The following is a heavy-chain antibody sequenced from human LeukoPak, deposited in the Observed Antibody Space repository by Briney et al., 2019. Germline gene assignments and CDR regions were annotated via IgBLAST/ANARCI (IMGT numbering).Heavy chain of an antibody. V-gene: IGHV3-48*01. J-gene: IGHJ4*02. CDR1: GFTFSSYG. CDR3: SRDLAFFRGRSMVEDH. D-gene: IGHD3-3*02. Sequence: GGSLRLSCAASGFTFSSYGMSWVRQAPGKGLEGISYIDSRGTTTYYTESVRGRFIISRDNTNNPLYLQMDSLRAEDTSIYYCSRDLAFFRGRSMVEDHWGQGTLVTVSS. CDR2: IDSRGTTT.